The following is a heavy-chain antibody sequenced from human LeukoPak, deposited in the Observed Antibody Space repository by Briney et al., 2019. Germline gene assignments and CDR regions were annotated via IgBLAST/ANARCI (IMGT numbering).Heavy chain of an antibody. CDR2: IKQDGSEK. V-gene: IGHV3-7*01. D-gene: IGHD1-26*01. CDR3: AKSGAGGSYSGFDY. J-gene: IGHJ4*02. CDR1: GFTFSNYR. Sequence: GGSLRLSCAASGFTFSNYRMSWVRQAPGKGLERVANIKQDGSEKYYVDSVKGRFTISRDNAKNSLYLQMNSLRAEDTAVYYCAKSGAGGSYSGFDYWGQGTLVTVSS.